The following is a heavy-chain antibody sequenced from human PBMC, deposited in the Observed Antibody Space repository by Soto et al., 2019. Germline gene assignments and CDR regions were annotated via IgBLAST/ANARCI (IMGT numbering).Heavy chain of an antibody. J-gene: IGHJ4*02. D-gene: IGHD3-22*01. V-gene: IGHV1-2*02. CDR1: GYTFTGYY. Sequence: RASVKVSCKASGYTFTGYYMHWVRQAPGQGLEWMGWINPNSGGTNYAQKFQGRVTMTRDTSISTAYMELSRLRSDDTAVYYCARVEPTYYYDSSGYSLDYWCQGTLVTVSS. CDR3: ARVEPTYYYDSSGYSLDY. CDR2: INPNSGGT.